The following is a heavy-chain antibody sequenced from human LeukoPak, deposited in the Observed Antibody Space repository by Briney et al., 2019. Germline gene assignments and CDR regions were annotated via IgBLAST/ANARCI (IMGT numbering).Heavy chain of an antibody. CDR2: IISIFGTA. CDR3: AREPYGSGSYYNGDY. CDR1: GGTFSNYA. Sequence: SVKVSCKASGGTFSNYAISWVRQAPGQGLEWMGGIISIFGTANYAQKFQGRVTITTDESTSTAYMELSSLRSEDTAVYYCAREPYGSGSYYNGDYWGQGTLVTVSS. J-gene: IGHJ4*02. D-gene: IGHD3-10*01. V-gene: IGHV1-69*05.